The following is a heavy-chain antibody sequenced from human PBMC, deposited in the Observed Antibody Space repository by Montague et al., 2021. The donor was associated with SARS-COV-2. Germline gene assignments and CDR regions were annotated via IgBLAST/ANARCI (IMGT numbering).Heavy chain of an antibody. D-gene: IGHD6-19*01. J-gene: IGHJ4*02. CDR3: VRYSGWFYFDF. V-gene: IGHV6-1*01. Sequence: CAISGDSVTRTSDSWAWIRNSRLNSIHSHGSSSYFCLWNSDYAPSVRGRLTVNPDASKNEFSLELNYVTPEDTAVYYCVRYSGWFYFDFWGQGTLVTVSS. CDR2: SSYFCLWNS. CDR1: GDSVTRTSDS.